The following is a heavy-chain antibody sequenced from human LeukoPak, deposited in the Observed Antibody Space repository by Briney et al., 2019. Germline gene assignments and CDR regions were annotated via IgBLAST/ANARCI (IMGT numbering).Heavy chain of an antibody. Sequence: GGSLRLSCTASGFTFGDYAMSWFRQAPGKGLEWVGFIRSKAYGGTTEYAASVKGRFTISRDDSKSIAYLQMNSLKTEDTAVYYCTRDLTIFGVVRGYWGQGTLVTVSS. D-gene: IGHD3-3*01. CDR3: TRDLTIFGVVRGY. J-gene: IGHJ4*02. CDR1: GFTFGDYA. CDR2: IRSKAYGGTT. V-gene: IGHV3-49*03.